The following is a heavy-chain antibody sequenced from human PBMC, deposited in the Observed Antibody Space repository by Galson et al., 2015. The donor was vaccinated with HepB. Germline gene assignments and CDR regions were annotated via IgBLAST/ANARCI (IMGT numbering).Heavy chain of an antibody. CDR3: SRARDGYNNWYDS. CDR1: GFTFGDSA. Sequence: SLRLSCAASGFTFGDSATSWVRQAPGKGLEWVGFIRTKAYSDAIQYAASVQGRLIISRDDSKSIAYLQMNSLKTEDTAVYYCSRARDGYNNWYDSWGQGTLVTVSS. D-gene: IGHD5-24*01. CDR2: IRTKAYSDAI. J-gene: IGHJ5*01. V-gene: IGHV3-49*04.